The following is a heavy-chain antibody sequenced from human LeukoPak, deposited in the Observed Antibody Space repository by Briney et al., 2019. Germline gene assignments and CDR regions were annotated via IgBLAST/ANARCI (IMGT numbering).Heavy chain of an antibody. J-gene: IGHJ4*02. D-gene: IGHD2-2*01. Sequence: SETLSLTCTVSGGSISSYYWSWIRQPPGKGLEWIGYIYYSGSTNYNPSLKSRVTISVDTSKNQFSLKLSSVTAADTAVYYCAREYGLGYCSSTSRYAHFDYWGQGTLVTVSS. CDR1: GGSISSYY. V-gene: IGHV4-59*12. CDR3: AREYGLGYCSSTSRYAHFDY. CDR2: IYYSGST.